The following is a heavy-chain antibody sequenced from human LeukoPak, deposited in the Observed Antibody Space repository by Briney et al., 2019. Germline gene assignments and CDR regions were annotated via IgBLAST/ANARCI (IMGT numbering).Heavy chain of an antibody. V-gene: IGHV3-30*03. CDR1: GRPFSSSI. CDR2: MSFDGGQ. Sequence: GGSLRLSCALSGRPFSSSIMHWVRQAPGKGLEWVAGMSFDGGQYYVDSVKGRFTISRDNSGNTVLLHMTSLRPEDTAVYFCAREGHTSGFCGAFDIWGQGTTVTISS. D-gene: IGHD5-12*01. J-gene: IGHJ3*02. CDR3: AREGHTSGFCGAFDI.